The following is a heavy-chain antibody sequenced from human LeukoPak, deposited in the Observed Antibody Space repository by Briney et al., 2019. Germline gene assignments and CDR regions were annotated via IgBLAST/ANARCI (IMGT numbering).Heavy chain of an antibody. Sequence: GGSLRLSCTASGFTFGDYAMSWVRPAPGKGLEWVGFIRSKAYGGTTGYAASVKGRFTISRDDSKSIAYLQMNSLKTEDTAVYYCTRSRRYSSSSGTFAFDIWGQGTMVTVSS. CDR1: GFTFGDYA. CDR2: IRSKAYGGTT. V-gene: IGHV3-49*04. CDR3: TRSRRYSSSSGTFAFDI. J-gene: IGHJ3*02. D-gene: IGHD6-6*01.